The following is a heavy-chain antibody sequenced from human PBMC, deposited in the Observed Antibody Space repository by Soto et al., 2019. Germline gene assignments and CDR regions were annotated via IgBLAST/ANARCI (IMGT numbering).Heavy chain of an antibody. J-gene: IGHJ4*02. D-gene: IGHD1-26*01. CDR3: ARDRERVIFDS. CDR1: GFTFSSYI. V-gene: IGHV3-74*01. Sequence: EVQLVESGGGLVQPGGSLRLSCAASGFTFSSYIMHWVRQTPGKGLVWVSRITTDGSTTTYADSVRGRFTISRDNAKNTLYLQMNSLSAEDTAVYYCARDRERVIFDSWGQGTLVTVSS. CDR2: ITTDGSTT.